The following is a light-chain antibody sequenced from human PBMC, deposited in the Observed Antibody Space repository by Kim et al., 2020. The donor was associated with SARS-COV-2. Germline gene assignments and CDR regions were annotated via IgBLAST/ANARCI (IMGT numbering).Light chain of an antibody. CDR1: TSNVGSNT. J-gene: IGLJ3*02. CDR2: AND. Sequence: QSALRQPPSASATPGQTVTISCSGGTSNVGSNTVNWYQQHPGTAPKLLMYANDRRPSGVPDRFVGSKSGTSASLAISGLQSEDEADDYCSGWDDGLDSPVFGGGTKLTVL. CDR3: SGWDDGLDSPV. V-gene: IGLV1-44*01.